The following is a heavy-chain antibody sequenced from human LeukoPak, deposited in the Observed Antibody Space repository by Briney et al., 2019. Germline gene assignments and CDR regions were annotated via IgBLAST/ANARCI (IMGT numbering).Heavy chain of an antibody. J-gene: IGHJ4*02. CDR2: IYSSGST. D-gene: IGHD3-10*01. CDR3: ARDLGYYGSGSYFDY. V-gene: IGHV4-39*02. Sequence: SETLSLTCTISGGSVSSSSYYWGWIRQPSGKGLEWIGSIYSSGSTYYNPSLMSRLTISVDTSKNQFSLRLNSVTAADTAVYYCARDLGYYGSGSYFDYWGQGTLVTVSS. CDR1: GGSVSSSSYY.